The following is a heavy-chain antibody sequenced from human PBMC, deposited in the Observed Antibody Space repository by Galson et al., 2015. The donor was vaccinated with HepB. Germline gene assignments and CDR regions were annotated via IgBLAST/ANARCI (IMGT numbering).Heavy chain of an antibody. D-gene: IGHD6-13*01. J-gene: IGHJ4*02. Sequence: SVKVSCKASGYTFTSYAMHWVRQAPGQRLEWMGWINAGNGNTKYSQKFQGRVTITRDTSASTAYMELSSLRSEDTAVYYCARVPPGQQLGFDYWGQGTLVTVSS. CDR2: INAGNGNT. CDR1: GYTFTSYA. V-gene: IGHV1-3*01. CDR3: ARVPPGQQLGFDY.